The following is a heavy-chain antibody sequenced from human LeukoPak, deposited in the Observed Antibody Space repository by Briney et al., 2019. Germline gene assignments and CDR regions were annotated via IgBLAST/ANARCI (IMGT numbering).Heavy chain of an antibody. J-gene: IGHJ4*02. Sequence: GGSLRLSCAASGFTFSSYAMHWVRQAPGKGLEWVSSISGTYTSTYYADSVKGRFTISRDNSKNTLYLQMNSLRTDDTAVYHCAKGHSSSWSIFDYWGQGTLVTVSS. CDR3: AKGHSSSWSIFDY. CDR1: GFTFSSYA. CDR2: ISGTYTST. D-gene: IGHD6-13*01. V-gene: IGHV3-23*01.